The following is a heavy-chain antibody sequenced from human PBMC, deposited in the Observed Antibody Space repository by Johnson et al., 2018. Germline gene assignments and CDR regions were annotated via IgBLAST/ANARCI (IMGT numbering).Heavy chain of an antibody. CDR2: ILFDGSDK. J-gene: IGHJ3*01. CDR1: GFIFSSYG. CDR3: AKDHYDSSGSQPFDS. Sequence: VQLLESGGGVVQHGRSLRISCEASGFIFSSYGMHWVRQAPGKGLEWVTGILFDGSDKHYVDAVKGRFTISRDNSKDTLDLQMNNLIPEDTAVYFCAKDHYDSSGSQPFDSWGQGTMVTVSA. D-gene: IGHD3-22*01. V-gene: IGHV3-30*18.